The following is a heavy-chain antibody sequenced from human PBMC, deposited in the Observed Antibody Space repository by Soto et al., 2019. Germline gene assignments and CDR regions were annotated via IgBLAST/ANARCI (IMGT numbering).Heavy chain of an antibody. CDR2: IDPSDSHT. CDR3: ARRGMSSSSAGYYYGMDV. D-gene: IGHD6-6*01. Sequence: GESLKISCKGSGYSFTSYWISWERQMPGKVLERMGRIDPSDSHTNYIPSFQGHVTISADKSISTAYLQWSSLKASHTDRYYGARRGMSSSSAGYYYGMDVWGQGXTVTVYS. J-gene: IGHJ6*02. V-gene: IGHV5-10-1*01. CDR1: GYSFTSYW.